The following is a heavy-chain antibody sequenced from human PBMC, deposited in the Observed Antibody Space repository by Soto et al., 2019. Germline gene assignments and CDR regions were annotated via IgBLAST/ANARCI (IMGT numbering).Heavy chain of an antibody. D-gene: IGHD1-1*01. Sequence: GASVKVSCKASGYTFTSYYMHWVRQAPGQGLEWMGIINPSGGSTSYAQKFQGRVTMTRDTSTSTVYMELSSLRSEDTAVYYCAGEWSGTNYYYYGMDVWGQGTTVTVSS. CDR3: AGEWSGTNYYYYGMDV. V-gene: IGHV1-46*01. CDR2: INPSGGST. J-gene: IGHJ6*02. CDR1: GYTFTSYY.